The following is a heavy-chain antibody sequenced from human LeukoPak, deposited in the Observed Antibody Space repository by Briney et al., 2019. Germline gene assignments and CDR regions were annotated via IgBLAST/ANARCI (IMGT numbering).Heavy chain of an antibody. V-gene: IGHV3-23*01. CDR2: ISGSVGST. CDR3: AKDAPPRWFGELWGSGYNWFDP. J-gene: IGHJ5*02. Sequence: PGGSLRLSCTASGFSVSTYPMAWVRQARGKGLQCLSAISGSVGSTYYADSVKGRFTISRDNSKNTLYLQMNSLRAEDTAVYYCAKDAPPRWFGELWGSGYNWFDPWGQGTLVTVSS. D-gene: IGHD3-10*01. CDR1: GFSVSTYP.